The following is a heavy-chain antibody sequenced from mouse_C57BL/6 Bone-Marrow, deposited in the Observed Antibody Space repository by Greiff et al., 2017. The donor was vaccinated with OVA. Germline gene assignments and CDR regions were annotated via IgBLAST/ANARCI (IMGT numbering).Heavy chain of an antibody. V-gene: IGHV3-6*01. CDR1: GYSITSGYY. CDR3: ARNAYYSNYDYYAMDY. D-gene: IGHD2-5*01. CDR2: ISYDGSN. J-gene: IGHJ4*01. Sequence: DVKLVESGPGLVKPSQSLSLTCSVPGYSITSGYYWNWIRQFPGNKLEWMGYISYDGSNNYNPSLKNRIPITRDTSKNQFFLKLNSVTTEDTATYYCARNAYYSNYDYYAMDYWGQGTSVTVSS.